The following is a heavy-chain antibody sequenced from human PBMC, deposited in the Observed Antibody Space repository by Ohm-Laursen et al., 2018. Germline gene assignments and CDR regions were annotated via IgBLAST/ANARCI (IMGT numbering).Heavy chain of an antibody. J-gene: IGHJ3*02. Sequence: SLRLSCAASGFTFDDYAMHWVRQAPGKGLEWVSGISWNSGSIGYANSVKGRFTISRDNAKNSLYLQMNSLRAEDTALYYCAKVTYYYDSSGYYDAFDIWGQGTMVTVSS. CDR3: AKVTYYYDSSGYYDAFDI. V-gene: IGHV3-9*01. CDR1: GFTFDDYA. CDR2: ISWNSGSI. D-gene: IGHD3-22*01.